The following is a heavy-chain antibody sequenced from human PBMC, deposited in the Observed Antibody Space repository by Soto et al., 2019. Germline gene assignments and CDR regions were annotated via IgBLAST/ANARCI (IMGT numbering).Heavy chain of an antibody. CDR2: IYYSGST. Sequence: QVQLQEAGPGLVTPSQTLSLTCTVSGGSISSGGYYWSWIRQHPGKGLEWIGYIYYSGSTYYNPSLKSRVTISVDTSKNQFSLKLSSVTAADTAVYYCAREGRIVVTRAFDYWGQGTLVTVSS. J-gene: IGHJ4*02. V-gene: IGHV4-31*03. CDR1: GGSISSGGYY. D-gene: IGHD2-15*01. CDR3: AREGRIVVTRAFDY.